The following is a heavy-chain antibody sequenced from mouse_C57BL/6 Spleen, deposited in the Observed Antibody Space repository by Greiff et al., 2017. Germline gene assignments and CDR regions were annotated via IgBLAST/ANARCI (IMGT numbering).Heavy chain of an antibody. CDR2: IYPGSGNT. J-gene: IGHJ3*01. Sequence: QVQLQQSGPELVKPGASVKISCKASGYSFTSYYIHWVKQRPGQGLEWIGWIYPGSGNTKYNEKFKGKATLTSDTSSSTAYMQLSSLTTEDSAVYYCASSGSSYGFAYWGQGTLVTVAA. V-gene: IGHV1-66*01. CDR1: GYSFTSYY. CDR3: ASSGSSYGFAY. D-gene: IGHD1-1*01.